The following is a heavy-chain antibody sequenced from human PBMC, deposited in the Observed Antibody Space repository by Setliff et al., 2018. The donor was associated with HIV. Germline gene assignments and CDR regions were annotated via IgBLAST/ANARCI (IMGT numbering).Heavy chain of an antibody. D-gene: IGHD3-16*01. CDR2: IYYSGST. J-gene: IGHJ4*02. Sequence: PSETLSLTCTVSGGSISSSSYYWGWIRQPPGKGLEWIGTIYYSGSTYYNPSLKSRVTISIDTFKSQFSLKLRSVNAADTAVYYCASWGAGSNSGFDYWGRGTLVTVSS. CDR1: GGSISSSSYY. V-gene: IGHV4-39*07. CDR3: ASWGAGSNSGFDY.